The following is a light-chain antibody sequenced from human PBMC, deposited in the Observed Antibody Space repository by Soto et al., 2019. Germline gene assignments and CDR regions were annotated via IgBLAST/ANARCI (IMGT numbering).Light chain of an antibody. CDR3: QQYGLPGT. V-gene: IGKV3-20*01. Sequence: DIVLTQSPGTLSLSPGERASLSCRASQSVSYYLAWYQQKPGQAPRLLIYDASSRATGVPDRFSGSGSGTDFTLTISRLEPEEFAVYYCQQYGLPGTFAQGTKVDIK. J-gene: IGKJ1*01. CDR2: DAS. CDR1: QSVSYY.